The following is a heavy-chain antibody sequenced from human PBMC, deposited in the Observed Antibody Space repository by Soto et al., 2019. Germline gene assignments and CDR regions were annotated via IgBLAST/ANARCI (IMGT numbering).Heavy chain of an antibody. J-gene: IGHJ3*02. CDR2: IYYSGST. V-gene: IGHV4-61*01. CDR1: GGSVSSGSYY. D-gene: IGHD1-26*01. CDR3: ARDRDKLGRLAYDAFGI. Sequence: SETLSLTCTVSGGSVSSGSYYWSWIRQPPGKGLEWIGYIYYSGSTNYNPSLKSRVTISVDTSKNQFSLKLSSVTAADTAVYYCARDRDKLGRLAYDAFGIWGQGTMVTVSS.